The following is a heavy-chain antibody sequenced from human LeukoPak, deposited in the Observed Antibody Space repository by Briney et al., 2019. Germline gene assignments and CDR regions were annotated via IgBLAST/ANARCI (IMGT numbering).Heavy chain of an antibody. V-gene: IGHV3-49*04. CDR1: GFVFSDYS. J-gene: IGHJ5*02. Sequence: PGGSLRLSCAASGFVFSDYSMNWVRQAPGKGLEWVGFIRSKAYGGTTEYAASVKGRFTISRDDSKSIAYLQMNSLKTEDTAVYYCTRDLNYYGSGSYYGWFDPWGQGTLVTVSS. CDR2: IRSKAYGGTT. CDR3: TRDLNYYGSGSYYGWFDP. D-gene: IGHD3-10*01.